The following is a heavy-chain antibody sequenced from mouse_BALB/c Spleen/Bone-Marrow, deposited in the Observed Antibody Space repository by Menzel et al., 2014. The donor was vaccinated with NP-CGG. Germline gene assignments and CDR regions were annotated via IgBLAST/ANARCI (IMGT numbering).Heavy chain of an antibody. CDR3: AGNWEWFAY. CDR1: GYTFTSYY. CDR2: IYPGDGYT. J-gene: IGHJ3*01. V-gene: IGHV1S56*01. Sequence: QVQLKESGPELVKPGASVKMSCKASGYTFTSYYIHWLKQRPGQGLEWIGWIYPGDGYTKYNEKFKGKTTLTAGKSSSTAYMLLSSLTSEDSAIYFCAGNWEWFAYWGQGTLVTVSA. D-gene: IGHD4-1*01.